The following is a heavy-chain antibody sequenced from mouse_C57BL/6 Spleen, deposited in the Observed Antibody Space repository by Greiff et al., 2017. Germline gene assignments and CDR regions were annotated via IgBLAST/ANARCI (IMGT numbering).Heavy chain of an antibody. J-gene: IGHJ4*01. V-gene: IGHV1-55*01. CDR2: IYPGSGSP. Sequence: VQLQQPGAELVKPGASVKMSCKASGYTFTSYWITWVKQRPGQGLEWIGDIYPGSGSPNYNEKFKSKATLTVDPHSSTAYMQLSSLTSEDSAVYYCAIFITTVVAPFYAMDYWGQGTSVTVSS. D-gene: IGHD1-1*01. CDR3: AIFITTVVAPFYAMDY. CDR1: GYTFTSYW.